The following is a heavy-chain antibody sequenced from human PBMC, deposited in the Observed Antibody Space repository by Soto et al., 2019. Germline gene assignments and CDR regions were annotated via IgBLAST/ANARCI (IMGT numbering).Heavy chain of an antibody. CDR3: ARDSSGWYHTGFDP. CDR1: GYTFTSYG. CDR2: ISAYNGNT. J-gene: IGHJ5*02. Sequence: ASVKVSCKASGYTFTSYGISWVRQAPGQGLEWMGWISAYNGNTNYAQKLQGRVTMTTDTSTSTAYMELRSLRSDDTAVYYCARDSSGWYHTGFDPWGQGTLVTVSS. D-gene: IGHD6-19*01. V-gene: IGHV1-18*01.